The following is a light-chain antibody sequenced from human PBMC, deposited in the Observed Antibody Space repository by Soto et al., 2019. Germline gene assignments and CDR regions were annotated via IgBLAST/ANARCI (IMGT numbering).Light chain of an antibody. CDR3: QSYDSSLSAHVV. CDR1: SPNIGAGYD. Sequence: QSVLTQPPSVSGAPGQRVTISCTGSSPNIGAGYDVHWYQQLPGTAPKLLIYGNSNRPSGVPDRFSGSKSGTPASLAITGRQADAEADYYCQSYDSSLSAHVVFGGGTKLTVL. CDR2: GNS. V-gene: IGLV1-40*01. J-gene: IGLJ2*01.